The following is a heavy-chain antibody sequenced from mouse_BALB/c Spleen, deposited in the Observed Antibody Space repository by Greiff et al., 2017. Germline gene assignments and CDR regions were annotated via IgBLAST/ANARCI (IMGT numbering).Heavy chain of an antibody. V-gene: IGHV3-2*02. Sequence: QLVESGPGLVKPSQSLSLTCTVTGYSITSDYAWNWIRQFPGNKLEWMGYISYSGSTSYNPSLKSRISITRDTSKNQFFLQLNSVTTEDTATYYCASYYAWFAYWGQGTLVTVSA. D-gene: IGHD1-1*02. CDR2: ISYSGST. J-gene: IGHJ3*01. CDR3: ASYYAWFAY. CDR1: GYSITSDYA.